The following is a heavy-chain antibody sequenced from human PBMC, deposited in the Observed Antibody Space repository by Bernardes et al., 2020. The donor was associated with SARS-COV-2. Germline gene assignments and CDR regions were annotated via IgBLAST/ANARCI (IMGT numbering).Heavy chain of an antibody. Sequence: ASVKVSCKASGYTFSGYYIHWVRQAPGQGLQWMGQVNPHTGGSNYAQEFQGRVTMTSDTSINTVYMEVSSLKSDDTAVFYCARDSHGSGLDYWGQGALVTVSS. D-gene: IGHD5-12*01. CDR3: ARDSHGSGLDY. J-gene: IGHJ4*02. CDR1: GYTFSGYY. CDR2: VNPHTGGS. V-gene: IGHV1-2*06.